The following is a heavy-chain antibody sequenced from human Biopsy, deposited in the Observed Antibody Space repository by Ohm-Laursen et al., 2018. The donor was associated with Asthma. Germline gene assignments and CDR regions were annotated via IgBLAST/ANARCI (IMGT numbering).Heavy chain of an antibody. D-gene: IGHD5-12*01. J-gene: IGHJ4*02. V-gene: IGHV3-11*01. CDR2: ISTGGTTI. Sequence: SLRLPCAASGFTFSDYYMSWIRQAPGKGLEWVSYISTGGTTINYADSVKGRFTISRDNAKNSLYLQLNSLRAGDTAVYYCARARSGNYFDYWGQGTLVTVSS. CDR3: ARARSGNYFDY. CDR1: GFTFSDYY.